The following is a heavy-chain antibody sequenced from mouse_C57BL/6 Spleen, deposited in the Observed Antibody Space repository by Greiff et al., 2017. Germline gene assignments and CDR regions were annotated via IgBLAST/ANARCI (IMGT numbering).Heavy chain of an antibody. CDR3: ARHEGEVLSGYYGFAY. J-gene: IGHJ3*01. Sequence: VKLQESGAELVKPGASVKLSCKASGYTFTEYTIHWVKQRSGQGLEWIGWFYPGSGSIKYNEKFKDKATLTADKSSSTVYMELSRLTSEDSAVYFCARHEGEVLSGYYGFAYWGQGTLVTVSA. CDR2: FYPGSGSI. CDR1: GYTFTEYT. V-gene: IGHV1-62-2*01. D-gene: IGHD2-3*01.